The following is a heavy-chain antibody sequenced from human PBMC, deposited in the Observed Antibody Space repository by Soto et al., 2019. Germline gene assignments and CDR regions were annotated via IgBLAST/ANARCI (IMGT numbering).Heavy chain of an antibody. Sequence: QVQLQQWGAGLLKPSETLSLTCAVYGGSFSGYYWSWIRQPPGKGLELLGEINHSGSTNYNPSLKSRVTIAVDTSKYQFSLKLSCVTAADTAVYYCARYCSSTSPNLYYFDYWGQGTLVTVSS. CDR2: INHSGST. V-gene: IGHV4-34*01. CDR3: ARYCSSTSPNLYYFDY. D-gene: IGHD2-2*01. J-gene: IGHJ4*02. CDR1: GGSFSGYY.